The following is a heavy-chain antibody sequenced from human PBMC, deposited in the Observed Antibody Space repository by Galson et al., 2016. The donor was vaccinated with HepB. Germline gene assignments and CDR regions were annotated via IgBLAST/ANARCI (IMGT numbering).Heavy chain of an antibody. CDR2: IHHSGSS. V-gene: IGHV4-34*01. Sequence: SETLSLTCAVYGGSFSGYSWSWIRQAPGKGLEWIGEIHHSGSSNYNPSLKSRVSMPVDTSNNQFSLKLTSVTAADTAVYYCAREADYDILTGYAESFQHWGQGTLVTVSS. CDR3: AREADYDILTGYAESFQH. D-gene: IGHD3-9*01. J-gene: IGHJ1*01. CDR1: GGSFSGYS.